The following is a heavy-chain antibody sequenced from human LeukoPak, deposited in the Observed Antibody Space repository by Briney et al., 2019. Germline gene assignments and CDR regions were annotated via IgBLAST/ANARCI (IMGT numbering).Heavy chain of an antibody. V-gene: IGHV4-39*01. CDR3: ARRDDSSGYHKIFDY. D-gene: IGHD3-22*01. CDR1: VGSISSGPYY. CDR2: IYYGENT. Sequence: SETLSLTCTVSVGSISSGPYYWGWIRQPPGKGLEWMGNIYYGENTYYNPHLKSRVTISIDTSKNQFYLKLSSLTAADTAVYYCARRDDSSGYHKIFDYWGPGTLVTVSS. J-gene: IGHJ4*02.